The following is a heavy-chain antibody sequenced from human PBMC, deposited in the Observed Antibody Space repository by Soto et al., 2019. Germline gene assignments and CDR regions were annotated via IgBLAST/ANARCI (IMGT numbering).Heavy chain of an antibody. D-gene: IGHD3-22*01. V-gene: IGHV4-59*01. J-gene: IGHJ6*02. CDR2: IYYSGST. CDR1: GDSISSYY. CDR3: AREYGYYDSSGYYNYYGMDV. Sequence: SETLSLTCTVSGDSISSYYWSWIRQPPGKGLEWIGYIYYSGSTNYNPSLKSRVTISVDTSKNQFSLKLSSVTAADTAVYYCAREYGYYDSSGYYNYYGMDVWGQGTTVTVSS.